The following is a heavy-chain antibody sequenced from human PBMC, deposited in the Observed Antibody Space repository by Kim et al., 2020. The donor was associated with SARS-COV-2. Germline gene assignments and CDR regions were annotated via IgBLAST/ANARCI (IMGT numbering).Heavy chain of an antibody. Sequence: SETLSLTCTVSGGSISSGGYYWSWIRQHPGKGLEWIGYIYYSGSTYYNPSLKSRVTISVDTSKNQFSLKLSSVTAADTAVYYCARDGRGGMDVWGQGTTVTVSS. CDR2: IYYSGST. V-gene: IGHV4-31*03. CDR1: GGSISSGGYY. CDR3: ARDGRGGMDV. D-gene: IGHD3-10*01. J-gene: IGHJ6*02.